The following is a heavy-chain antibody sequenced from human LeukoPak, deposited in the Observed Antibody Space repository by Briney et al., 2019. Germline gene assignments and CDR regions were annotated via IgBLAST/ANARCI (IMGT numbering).Heavy chain of an antibody. D-gene: IGHD1-26*01. CDR3: ARGRWELWGDH. V-gene: IGHV1-8*01. J-gene: IGHJ4*02. Sequence: ASVKVSCKASGYTFTSYDINWVRQATGQGLEYMGWMNPNSGNTGYAQRFQGRVTMTRNTSISTAYMELTSLKSEDTAVYYCARGRWELWGDHWGQGTLVTVPS. CDR2: MNPNSGNT. CDR1: GYTFTSYD.